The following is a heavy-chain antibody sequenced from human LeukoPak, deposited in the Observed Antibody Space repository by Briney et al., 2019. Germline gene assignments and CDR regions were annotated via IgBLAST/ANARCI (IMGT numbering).Heavy chain of an antibody. J-gene: IGHJ4*02. V-gene: IGHV4-59*01. CDR1: GGSMNNYY. CDR3: ARGRGDSKGTSFDF. Sequence: SSETLSLTCSGSGGSMNNYYWSWIRQSPGKGLEWVGYIYHTGSATYKPSLKSRVTLSLDTSKNQFSLRLNSVTAADTAVYYCARGRGDSKGTSFDFWGQGTLVTVSS. D-gene: IGHD3-22*01. CDR2: IYHTGSA.